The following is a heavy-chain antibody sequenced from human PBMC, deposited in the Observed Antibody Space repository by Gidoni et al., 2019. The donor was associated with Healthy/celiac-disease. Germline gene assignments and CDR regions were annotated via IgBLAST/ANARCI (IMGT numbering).Heavy chain of an antibody. CDR2: IYYSGST. V-gene: IGHV4-30-4*01. Sequence: QVQLQESGPGLVKPSQTLSLTCTVSGGPLSGGDYSWSWIRQPPGKGLEWVGYIYYSGSTYYNPSLKSRVTISVDTSKNQFSLKLSSVTAADTAVYYCARDRDSSLGLRYFDYWGQGTLVTVSS. CDR1: GGPLSGGDYS. CDR3: ARDRDSSLGLRYFDY. J-gene: IGHJ4*02. D-gene: IGHD6-13*01.